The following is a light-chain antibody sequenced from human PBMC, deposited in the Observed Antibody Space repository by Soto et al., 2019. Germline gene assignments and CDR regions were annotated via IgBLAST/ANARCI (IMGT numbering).Light chain of an antibody. J-gene: IGKJ1*01. CDR3: QQYGSSPWT. CDR2: GSS. V-gene: IGKV1-17*01. Sequence: DIQMTQSPSSLSASVGDRVTITCRASQAIRNDLAWYQQKPGRAPKRLIYGSSTLQSGVPSRFSGSGSGTDFTLTISRLEPEDFALYYCQQYGSSPWTFGQGTKVDI. CDR1: QAIRND.